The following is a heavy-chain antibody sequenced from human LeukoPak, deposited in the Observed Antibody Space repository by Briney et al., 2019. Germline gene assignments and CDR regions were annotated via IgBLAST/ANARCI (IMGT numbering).Heavy chain of an antibody. CDR3: ARQGPAWVSRVPDY. Sequence: SETLSLTCTVSGGSISSATYYWSWFRQPAGKELEWIGRISASGSTNYSPSLKSRVTISVDTSKNQFSLKLSSVTAADTAVYYCARQGPAWVSRVPDYWGQGTLVTVSS. CDR1: GGSISSATYY. V-gene: IGHV4-61*02. CDR2: ISASGST. D-gene: IGHD2-2*01. J-gene: IGHJ4*02.